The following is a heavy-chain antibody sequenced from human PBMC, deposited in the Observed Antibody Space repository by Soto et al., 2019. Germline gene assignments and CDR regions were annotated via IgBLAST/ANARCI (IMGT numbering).Heavy chain of an antibody. Sequence: EVHLVESGGGLVQPGGSLRLSCAASGFTFSSYEMDWVRQAPGKGLEWVAYISSSGSIMYADSVKGRFTISRDNADNSLYLQMNSLRAEDTAVYYCTKEKSVMYSGYDAFDIWGRGTMVTVSS. CDR1: GFTFSSYE. D-gene: IGHD5-12*01. CDR3: TKEKSVMYSGYDAFDI. CDR2: ISSSGSI. J-gene: IGHJ3*02. V-gene: IGHV3-48*03.